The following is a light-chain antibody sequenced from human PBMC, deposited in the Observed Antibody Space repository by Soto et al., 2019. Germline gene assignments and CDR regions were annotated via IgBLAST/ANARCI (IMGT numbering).Light chain of an antibody. CDR2: RAS. Sequence: EIVLTQSPATLSLSPGDRATLSCRASQTVNNNYVAWYQQKPGQAPRLLIFRASNKATGIPDRFSGSGSGTEFILTISELEPEDSGIYHCHQPGVSPETFGQGTKVDIK. CDR1: QTVNNNY. J-gene: IGKJ1*01. CDR3: HQPGVSPET. V-gene: IGKV3-20*01.